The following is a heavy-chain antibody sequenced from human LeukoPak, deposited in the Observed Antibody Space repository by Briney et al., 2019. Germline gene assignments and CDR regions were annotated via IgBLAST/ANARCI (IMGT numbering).Heavy chain of an antibody. CDR2: IIISSSTI. CDR3: ARGDSDY. Sequence: GGSLRLSCAASGFTFSNYNMNWVRQAPGKGLEWVSYIIISSSTIYYADSVKGRFTISRDNAKNSLYLQMNSLRAEDTAVYYCARGDSDYWGQGTLVTVSS. CDR1: GFTFSNYN. V-gene: IGHV3-48*01. J-gene: IGHJ4*02.